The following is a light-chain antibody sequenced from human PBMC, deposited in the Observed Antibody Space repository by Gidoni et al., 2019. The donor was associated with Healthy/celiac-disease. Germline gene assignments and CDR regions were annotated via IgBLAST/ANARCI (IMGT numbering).Light chain of an antibody. J-gene: IGLJ2*01. CDR2: GKN. CDR3: NSRDSSGNHVV. Sequence: SSELTQDPAVSVALGQTVRITCQGDSLRSYYASWYQQKPGQATVLVIYGKNNRPSGIPDRFSGSSSGNTASLTITGAQAEDEADDYCNSRDSSGNHVVFGGGTKLTVL. CDR1: SLRSYY. V-gene: IGLV3-19*01.